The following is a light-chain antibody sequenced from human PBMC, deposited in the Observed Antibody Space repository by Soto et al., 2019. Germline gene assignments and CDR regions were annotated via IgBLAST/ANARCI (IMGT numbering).Light chain of an antibody. J-gene: IGLJ1*01. CDR3: GSYTPTRTYV. V-gene: IGLV2-14*01. Sequence: QYALTQPASVSGSPGQSITISCTGTSSDVGGYNYVSWYQQHPGKAPKLMIYDVTNRPSGVSNRFSGSKSGNTASLTISGLQAEDEADYYCGSYTPTRTYVFGPGTKVTVL. CDR1: SSDVGGYNY. CDR2: DVT.